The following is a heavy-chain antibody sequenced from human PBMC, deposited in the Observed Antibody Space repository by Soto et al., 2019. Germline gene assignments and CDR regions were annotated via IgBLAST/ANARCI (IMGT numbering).Heavy chain of an antibody. Sequence: GGSLRLSCAASGFTFSSYVMTWVRQAPGKGLEWVSAISGSGVTTYVDSVKGRFTISRDNSKNTLYLQINSLRAEDTAVYYCAKDTYGLDYWGQGTLVTVSS. CDR3: AKDTYGLDY. J-gene: IGHJ4*02. V-gene: IGHV3-23*01. CDR2: ISGSGVTT. CDR1: GFTFSSYV. D-gene: IGHD3-10*01.